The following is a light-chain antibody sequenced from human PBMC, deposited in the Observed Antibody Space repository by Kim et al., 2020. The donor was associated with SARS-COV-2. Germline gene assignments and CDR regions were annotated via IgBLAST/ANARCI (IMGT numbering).Light chain of an antibody. Sequence: SYELTQPPSVSVAPGKTARITCGENNIGSKSVHWYQQRPGQAPILNLSSNSDRPSGIPERVSGSKSGNTATLTINKVEAGDEADYYCQVWDTSSDPYVFGTGTKVTVL. V-gene: IGLV3-21*04. CDR2: SNS. CDR3: QVWDTSSDPYV. CDR1: NIGSKS. J-gene: IGLJ1*01.